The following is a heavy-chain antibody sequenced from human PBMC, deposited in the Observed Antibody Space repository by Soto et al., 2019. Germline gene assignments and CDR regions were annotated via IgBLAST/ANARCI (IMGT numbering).Heavy chain of an antibody. CDR3: VKFGGLTGDTFLDY. J-gene: IGHJ4*02. CDR2: ISSNGGST. V-gene: IGHV3-64D*09. CDR1: GFTFSSYA. Sequence: VGSLRLSCSASGFTFSSYAMHWVRQAPGKGLEYVSAISSNGGSTYYADSVKGRFTISRDNSKNTLYLQMSSLRAEDTAVYYCVKFGGLTGDTFLDYWGQGTLVTVSS. D-gene: IGHD7-27*01.